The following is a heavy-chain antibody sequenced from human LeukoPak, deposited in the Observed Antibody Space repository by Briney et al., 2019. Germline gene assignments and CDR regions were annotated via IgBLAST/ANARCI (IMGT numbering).Heavy chain of an antibody. CDR1: GGSISSYY. CDR2: IYYSGST. CDR3: ARRIFLEWLPAPNWFDP. Sequence: SETLSLTCTVSGGSISSYYWSWIRQPPGKGLEWIGYIYYSGSTNYNPSLKSRVTISVDTSKNQFSLKLSSVTAADTAVYYCARRIFLEWLPAPNWFDPWGQGTLVTVSS. D-gene: IGHD3-3*01. V-gene: IGHV4-59*12. J-gene: IGHJ5*02.